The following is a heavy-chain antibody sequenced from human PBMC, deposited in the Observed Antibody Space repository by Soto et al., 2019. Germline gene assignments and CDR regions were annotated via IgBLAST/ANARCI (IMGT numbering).Heavy chain of an antibody. CDR2: INHSGTI. D-gene: IGHD6-6*01. CDR1: NGSLSGYS. Sequence: KPSETLSLTCSVYNGSLSGYSWNWIRQPPGKGLEWIGEINHSGTINYNPSLRSRVTMSVDRSRNQFSLKLRSVTAADTAVYYCATGGGFIEGRTVWFDPWGQGTQVTVSS. CDR3: ATGGGFIEGRTVWFDP. V-gene: IGHV4-34*01. J-gene: IGHJ5*02.